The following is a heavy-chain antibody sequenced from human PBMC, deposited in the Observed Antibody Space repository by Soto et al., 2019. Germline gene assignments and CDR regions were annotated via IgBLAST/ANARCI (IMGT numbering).Heavy chain of an antibody. D-gene: IGHD2-15*01. CDR3: AREDPYCSGGSCYSYY. Sequence: SETLSLTCTVSGGSISSSSYYWGWIRQSPGKGLEWIGSIYYSGNTYYNPSLKSRVTISVDTSKNQFSLKLNSVTAADTAVYYCAREDPYCSGGSCYSYYWGQGTLVTVSS. CDR1: GGSISSSSYY. V-gene: IGHV4-39*02. J-gene: IGHJ4*02. CDR2: IYYSGNT.